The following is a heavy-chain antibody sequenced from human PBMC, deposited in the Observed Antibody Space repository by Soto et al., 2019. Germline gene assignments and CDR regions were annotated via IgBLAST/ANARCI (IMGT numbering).Heavy chain of an antibody. V-gene: IGHV1-2*04. CDR2: INPNSGGT. J-gene: IGHJ3*02. CDR3: ATAIADDAFDI. CDR1: GYTFTGYY. D-gene: IGHD2-2*01. Sequence: ASVKVSCKASGYTFTGYYMHWVRQAPGQGLEWMGWINPNSGGTNYAQKFQGWVTMTRDTSASTAYMELSSLRSEDTAVYYCATAIADDAFDIWGRGTMVTVSS.